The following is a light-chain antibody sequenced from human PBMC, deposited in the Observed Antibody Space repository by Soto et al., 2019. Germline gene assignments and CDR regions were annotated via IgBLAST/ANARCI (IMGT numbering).Light chain of an antibody. V-gene: IGKV1-5*01. J-gene: IGKJ1*01. CDR3: QQYDTYSGT. CDR1: QRISGW. Sequence: DIQMTQSPSTLSASVGDTVAIACRASQRISGWLAWYQQKPGKAPKLLIYDVSALRRGVPPRFSGSGSGTEFTLTISSLQPDDFATSYCQQYDTYSGTFGQGTKVEIK. CDR2: DVS.